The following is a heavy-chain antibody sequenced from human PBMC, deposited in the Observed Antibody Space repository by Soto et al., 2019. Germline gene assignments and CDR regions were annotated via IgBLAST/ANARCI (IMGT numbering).Heavy chain of an antibody. V-gene: IGHV3-48*03. Sequence: PGGSLRLSCAASGFTFSSYEMNWVRQAPGKGLEWVSYISSSGSTIYYADSVKGRFTISRDNAKNSLYLQMNSLRAEDTAVYYCARLRVAGHGVYRIGGMDVWGQGTTVTVSS. CDR2: ISSSGSTI. CDR1: GFTFSSYE. J-gene: IGHJ6*02. CDR3: ARLRVAGHGVYRIGGMDV. D-gene: IGHD6-19*01.